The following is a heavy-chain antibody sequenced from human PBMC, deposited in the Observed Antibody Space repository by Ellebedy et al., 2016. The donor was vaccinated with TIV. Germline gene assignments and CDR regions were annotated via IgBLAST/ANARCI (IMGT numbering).Heavy chain of an antibody. CDR2: ISYDGSNK. V-gene: IGHV3-30*09. CDR3: AREFDIGQPSAFDY. J-gene: IGHJ4*02. Sequence: GESLKISCAASGFTFSSYVMHWVRQAPGKGLEWVASISYDGSNKYYADAVKGRFAISRDNAGGSLWLQMTSLRAEDTALYYCAREFDIGQPSAFDYWGQGILVTVSS. D-gene: IGHD2-15*01. CDR1: GFTFSSYV.